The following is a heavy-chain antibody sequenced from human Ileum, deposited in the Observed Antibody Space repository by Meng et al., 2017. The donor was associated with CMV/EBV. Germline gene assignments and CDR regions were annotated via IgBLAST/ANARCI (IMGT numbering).Heavy chain of an antibody. J-gene: IGHJ4*02. V-gene: IGHV3-30*02. CDR1: GFNFSISKYG. D-gene: IGHD2-2*01. CDR3: AKRAVIVVLPAAMGGYYFDS. Sequence: GGSLRLSCAASGFNFSISKYGIHWVRQAPGKGLEWVAFIRYDGGKEYYADSGKGRFSISRDNSKETLFLQMNGLRAEDTAVYYCAKRAVIVVLPAAMGGYYFDSWGQGTLVTVSS. CDR2: IRYDGGKE.